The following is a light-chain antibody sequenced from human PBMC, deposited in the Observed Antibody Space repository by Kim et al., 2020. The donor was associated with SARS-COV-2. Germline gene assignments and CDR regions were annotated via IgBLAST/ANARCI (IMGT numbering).Light chain of an antibody. CDR3: QSYDTSLGSWV. J-gene: IGLJ3*02. CDR1: SSNTGAGFA. Sequence: QSVLTQPPSLSGAPGQRVTISCTGASSNTGAGFAFYWYRHLPERAPKLLIFDNNNRPAGVPDRFSGSKSGTAASLAITSLQAEDEGDYYCQSYDTSLGSWVFGRGTKLTVL. CDR2: DNN. V-gene: IGLV1-40*01.